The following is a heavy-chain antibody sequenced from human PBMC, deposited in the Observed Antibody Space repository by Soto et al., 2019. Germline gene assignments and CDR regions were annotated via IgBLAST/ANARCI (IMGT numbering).Heavy chain of an antibody. CDR3: ARDVDSTILKPNDAFGI. J-gene: IGHJ3*02. CDR2: IYYSGRT. Sequence: SETLSLTCTVSGDSIFGGDYYWSWIRQAPGKGLQWVGSIYYSGRTYYNPSLESRIAMTVDTSQNQFSLKLSSVTAADSAVYFCARDVDSTILKPNDAFGICGQGSMVTVSS. CDR1: GDSIFGGDYY. D-gene: IGHD5-18*01. V-gene: IGHV4-30-4*01.